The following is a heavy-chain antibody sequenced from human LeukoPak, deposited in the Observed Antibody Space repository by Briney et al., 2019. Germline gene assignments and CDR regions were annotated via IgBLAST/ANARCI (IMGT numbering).Heavy chain of an antibody. CDR3: ASGYSYDLFDY. Sequence: SETLSLTCTVSGDSISSFYWSWIRQPPGEGLEWIGYIYSSGSTNYNPSLKSRVTISVDTSKNQFSLKLSSVTAADTAVYYCASGYSYDLFDYWGQGTLVTVSS. D-gene: IGHD5-18*01. CDR2: IYSSGST. CDR1: GDSISSFY. V-gene: IGHV4-59*12. J-gene: IGHJ4*02.